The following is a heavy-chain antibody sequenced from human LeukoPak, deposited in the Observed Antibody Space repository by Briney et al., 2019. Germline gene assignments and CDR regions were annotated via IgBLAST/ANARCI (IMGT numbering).Heavy chain of an antibody. V-gene: IGHV3-23*01. Sequence: GGSLRLSCAASGLTFSSYAMSWVRQAPGKGLEWVSAISGSGGSTHYADSVKGRFTISRDNSKNTLYLQMNSLRAEDTAVYYCAKDRAYCGGDCYSTNTDYWGQGTLVTVSS. D-gene: IGHD2-21*02. CDR1: GLTFSSYA. CDR3: AKDRAYCGGDCYSTNTDY. CDR2: ISGSGGST. J-gene: IGHJ4*02.